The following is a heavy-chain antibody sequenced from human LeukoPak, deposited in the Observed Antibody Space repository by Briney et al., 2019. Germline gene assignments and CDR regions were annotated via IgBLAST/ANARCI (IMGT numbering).Heavy chain of an antibody. Sequence: GGSLRLSCAASGFTFSSYGMHWVRQAPGKGLEWVAVISYDGSNKYYADSVKGRFTISRDNSKNTLYLQMNSLRAEDTAVYYCAKENYDILTGYWRGFDYWGQGTLVTVSS. CDR3: AKENYDILTGYWRGFDY. V-gene: IGHV3-30*18. J-gene: IGHJ4*02. D-gene: IGHD3-9*01. CDR1: GFTFSSYG. CDR2: ISYDGSNK.